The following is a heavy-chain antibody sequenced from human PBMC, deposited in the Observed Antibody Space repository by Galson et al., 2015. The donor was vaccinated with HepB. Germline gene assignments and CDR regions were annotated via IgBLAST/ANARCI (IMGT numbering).Heavy chain of an antibody. CDR1: GFSLSDYY. CDR3: ARVLGDKRVTDYYGMDV. CDR2: SSNNGRTK. Sequence: SLRLSCAVSGFSLSDYYMSWIRQASGKGLECVSYSSNNGRTKYYADSVKGRFTISRDNAKNSLYLHLNSLGVEDTAVYYCARVLGDKRVTDYYGMDVWGQGTTVTVSS. J-gene: IGHJ6*02. V-gene: IGHV3-11*01. D-gene: IGHD3-10*01.